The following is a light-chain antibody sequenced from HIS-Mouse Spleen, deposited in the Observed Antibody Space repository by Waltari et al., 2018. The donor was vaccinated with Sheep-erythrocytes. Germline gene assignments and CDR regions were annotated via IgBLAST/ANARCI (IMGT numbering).Light chain of an antibody. CDR3: CSYAGSYNHV. J-gene: IGLJ1*01. CDR1: SRDFGGYNY. CDR2: EVS. V-gene: IGLV2-11*01. Sequence: QSALTQPRSVSGSPGQSVTISCTGPSRDFGGYNYVAWYQQHPGKAPKLMISEVSKRPPGVPDRFAGSKSGNTAALTSSGLQAEDEADYYCCSYAGSYNHVFATGTKVTVL.